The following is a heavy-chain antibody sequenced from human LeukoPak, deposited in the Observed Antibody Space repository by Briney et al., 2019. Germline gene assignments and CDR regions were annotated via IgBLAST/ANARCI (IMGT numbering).Heavy chain of an antibody. V-gene: IGHV1-2*02. CDR3: ASVYYGSGSYPRLYYYYGMDV. CDR1: GYTFTRYY. D-gene: IGHD3-10*01. J-gene: IGHJ6*02. CDR2: INPNSGGT. Sequence: GASVKVSCKASGYTFTRYYMHWVRQAPGQGLEWMGWINPNSGGTNYAQKFQGRVTITRDTSISTAYMELSRLRSDDTAVYYCASVYYGSGSYPRLYYYYGMDVWGQGTTVTVSS.